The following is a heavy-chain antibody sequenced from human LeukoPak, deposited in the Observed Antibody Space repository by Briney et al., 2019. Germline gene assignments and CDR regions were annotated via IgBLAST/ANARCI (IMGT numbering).Heavy chain of an antibody. V-gene: IGHV5-51*01. CDR3: ARRDYYDSSGYFFDY. J-gene: IGHJ4*02. CDR1: GYSFTSYW. Sequence: GESLKISCKGSGYSFTSYWIGWVRQMPGKGLEWMGIIYPGDSGTTYSPSFQGQVTISADKSISTAYLQWSSLKAADTAMYYCARRDYYDSSGYFFDYWGQGTLVTVSS. D-gene: IGHD3-22*01. CDR2: IYPGDSGT.